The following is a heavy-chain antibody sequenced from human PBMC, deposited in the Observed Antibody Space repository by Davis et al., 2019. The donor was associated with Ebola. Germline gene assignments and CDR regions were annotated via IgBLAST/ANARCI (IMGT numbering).Heavy chain of an antibody. CDR2: INFNTWSP. D-gene: IGHD6-13*01. Sequence: ASVKVSCKATGYSFTTYAINWVRQAPGQGLQWMGWINFNTWSPTYAQGFTGRFVFSFDTSVSTAYLQISSLKAEDSAIYYCARSSYSWYFSGMDVWGKGTTVTVSS. J-gene: IGHJ6*04. CDR1: GYSFTTYA. V-gene: IGHV7-4-1*02. CDR3: ARSSYSWYFSGMDV.